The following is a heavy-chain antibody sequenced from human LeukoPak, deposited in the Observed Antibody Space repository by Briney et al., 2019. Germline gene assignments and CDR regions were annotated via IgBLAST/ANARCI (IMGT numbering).Heavy chain of an antibody. J-gene: IGHJ4*02. V-gene: IGHV4-59*12. Sequence: SETLSLTCTVSGGSISSYYWSWIRQPPGKGLEWIGYIYYSGSTNYNPSLKSRVTISVDTSKNQFSLKLSSVTAADTAVYYCARDFRTTRYDYWGQGTLVTVSS. CDR1: GGSISSYY. CDR2: IYYSGST. D-gene: IGHD1-1*01. CDR3: ARDFRTTRYDY.